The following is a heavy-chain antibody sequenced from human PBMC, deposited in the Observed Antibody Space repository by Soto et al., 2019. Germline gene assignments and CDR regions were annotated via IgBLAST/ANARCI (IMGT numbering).Heavy chain of an antibody. CDR2: IIPILGIA. V-gene: IGHV1-69*02. J-gene: IGHJ3*02. CDR3: ARVLRSPWAVMGQHLGAFDI. D-gene: IGHD3-16*01. Sequence: SVKVSCKASGGTFSSYTISWVRQAPGQGLEWMGRIIPILGIANYAQKFQGRVTITADESTSTAYMELSSLRSEDTAVYYCARVLRSPWAVMGQHLGAFDIWGQGTMLTVSS. CDR1: GGTFSSYT.